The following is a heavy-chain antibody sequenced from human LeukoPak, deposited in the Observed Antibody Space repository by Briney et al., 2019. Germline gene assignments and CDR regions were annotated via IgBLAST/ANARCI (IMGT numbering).Heavy chain of an antibody. Sequence: GGSLRLSCAASGFTFSDSEMNWVRQAPGKGPEGVAYISSSSNTIYYADSVKGRFTISRDNAKNSLYLQMNSLRAEDTAVYYCARETGYDATFDYWGQGTLVTVSS. J-gene: IGHJ4*02. CDR1: GFTFSDSE. CDR2: ISSSSNTI. D-gene: IGHD6-13*01. CDR3: ARETGYDATFDY. V-gene: IGHV3-48*03.